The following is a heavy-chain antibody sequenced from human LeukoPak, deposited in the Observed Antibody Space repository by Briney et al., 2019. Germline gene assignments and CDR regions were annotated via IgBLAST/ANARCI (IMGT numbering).Heavy chain of an antibody. V-gene: IGHV3-73*01. CDR3: TRHMDCSSTSCYFPNWFDP. CDR2: IRSKANSYAT. D-gene: IGHD2-2*01. J-gene: IGHJ5*02. Sequence: GGSLRLSCAASGFTFSGSAMHWVRQASGKGLEWVGRIRSKANSYATAHAASVKGRFTISRDDSKNTAYLQMNSLKTEDTAVYYCTRHMDCSSTSCYFPNWFDPWGQGTLVTVSS. CDR1: GFTFSGSA.